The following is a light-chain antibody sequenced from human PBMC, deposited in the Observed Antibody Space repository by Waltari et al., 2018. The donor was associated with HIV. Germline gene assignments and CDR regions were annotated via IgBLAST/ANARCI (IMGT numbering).Light chain of an antibody. CDR2: EAS. CDR1: QSLLEYSDNANP. CDR3: QQYSLLPFT. J-gene: IGKJ4*01. V-gene: IGKV4-1*01. Sequence: DIVMTQSPESLAVSLGERAAINCKASQSLLEYSDNANPLDWYQQTPGQPPKLLIYEASRRASGVPDRFRGSGSGTDFTLTIGSLQAEDVAVYSCQQYSLLPFTFGEGTKVEI.